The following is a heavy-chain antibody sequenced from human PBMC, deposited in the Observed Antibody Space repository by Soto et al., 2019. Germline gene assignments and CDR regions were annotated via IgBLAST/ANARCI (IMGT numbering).Heavy chain of an antibody. Sequence: XSVKVSCKASGXTFTSYYMHWVRQAPGQGLEWMGIINPSGGSTSYAQKFQGRVTMTRDTSTSTVYMELSSLRSEDTAVYYCSTGAPPGPFASWAQGPLVPVSS. CDR3: STGAPPGPFAS. J-gene: IGHJ4*02. V-gene: IGHV1-46*03. CDR2: INPSGGST. D-gene: IGHD1-26*01. CDR1: GXTFTSYY.